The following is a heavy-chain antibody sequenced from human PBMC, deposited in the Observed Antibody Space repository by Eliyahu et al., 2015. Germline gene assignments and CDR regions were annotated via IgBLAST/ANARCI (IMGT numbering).Heavy chain of an antibody. CDR3: ARWGRTSTPAGYYYGTDV. V-gene: IGHV3-33*05. Sequence: QVQLVESGGGVVQPGGSLXLSCAASGFTFNSYGXHWVRQAPGKGLEWVAFIQYDESIKYYADSVKGRFTGSRDKSKNTLYLQLNSLTAEDTAVYYCARWGRTSTPAGYYYGTDVWGQGTTVTVSS. CDR2: IQYDESIK. J-gene: IGHJ6*02. CDR1: GFTFNSYG. D-gene: IGHD2-2*01.